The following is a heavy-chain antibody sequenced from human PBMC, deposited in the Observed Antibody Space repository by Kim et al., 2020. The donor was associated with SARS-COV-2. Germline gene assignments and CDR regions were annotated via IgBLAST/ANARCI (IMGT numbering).Heavy chain of an antibody. CDR3: AKDGRSYYDILTGYYTESYYFDY. V-gene: IGHV3-23*01. Sequence: GGSLRLSCAASGFTFSSYAMSWVRQAPGKGLEWVSAISGSGGSTYYADSVKGRFTISRDNSKNTRYLQMNSLRAEDTAVYYCAKDGRSYYDILTGYYTESYYFDYWGQGTLVTVSS. D-gene: IGHD3-9*01. CDR2: ISGSGGST. CDR1: GFTFSSYA. J-gene: IGHJ4*02.